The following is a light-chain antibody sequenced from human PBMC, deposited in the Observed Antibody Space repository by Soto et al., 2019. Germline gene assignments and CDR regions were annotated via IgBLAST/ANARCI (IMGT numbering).Light chain of an antibody. CDR2: DNN. J-gene: IGLJ3*02. Sequence: NFMLTQPHSVSESPGKTVTISCTRSSGSIASHYLQWHQQRPGGAPTTLIFDNNRRPFGVPDRFPDSIDSSSNCASLTISGLRTEDEADSCCQSSNASDQVFGGGTQLTVL. CDR3: QSSNASDQV. V-gene: IGLV6-57*04. CDR1: SGSIASHY.